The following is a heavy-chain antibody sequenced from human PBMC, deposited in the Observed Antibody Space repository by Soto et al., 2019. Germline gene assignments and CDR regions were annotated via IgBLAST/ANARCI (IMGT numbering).Heavy chain of an antibody. J-gene: IGHJ5*02. D-gene: IGHD6-13*01. CDR1: GFTFSSYA. V-gene: IGHV3-23*01. CDR2: ISGSGDST. CDR3: ACWYTSRFDP. Sequence: PGGSLRLSCAASGFTFSSYAMSWVRQAPGTGLEWVSGISGSGDSTYYADSVKGRFTISRDNSKNTLYLQMNSLRAEDTAVYYCACWYTSRFDPWGQGTLVTVSS.